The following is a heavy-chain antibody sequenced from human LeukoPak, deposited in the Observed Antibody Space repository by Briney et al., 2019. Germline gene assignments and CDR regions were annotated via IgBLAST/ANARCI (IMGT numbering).Heavy chain of an antibody. CDR1: GFTFDDYG. J-gene: IGHJ6*03. Sequence: PGGSLRLSCAASGFTFDDYGMSWVRQAPGKGLEWVSGINWNGGSTGYADSVKGRFTISRDNAKNSLYLQMNSLRAEDTAVYYCARAVGATRVIDYYYYYMDVWGKGTTVTVSS. CDR2: INWNGGST. CDR3: ARAVGATRVIDYYYYYMDV. D-gene: IGHD1-26*01. V-gene: IGHV3-20*04.